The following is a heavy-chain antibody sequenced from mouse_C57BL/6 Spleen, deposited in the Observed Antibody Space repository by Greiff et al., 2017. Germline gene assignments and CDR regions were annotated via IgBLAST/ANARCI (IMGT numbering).Heavy chain of an antibody. CDR2: IYPRDGST. CDR3: ARRRKSYDGYSDWYFDV. V-gene: IGHV1-78*01. J-gene: IGHJ1*03. Sequence: VQLQQSNAELVKPGASVKISCKVSGYTFTDHTIHWMKQRPEQGLEWIGYIYPRDGSTKYNEKFKGKATLTADKSSSTAYMQLNSLTSEDSAVYFCARRRKSYDGYSDWYFDVWGTGTTVTVSS. CDR1: GYTFTDHT. D-gene: IGHD2-3*01.